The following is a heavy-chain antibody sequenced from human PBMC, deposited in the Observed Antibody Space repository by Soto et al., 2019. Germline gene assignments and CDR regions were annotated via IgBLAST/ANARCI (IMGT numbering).Heavy chain of an antibody. Sequence: SETLSLTCAVYGGSFSGYYWSWIRQPPGKGLEWIGYIYHSGSTYYNPSLKSRVTISVDRSKNQFSLKLSSVTAADTAVYYCARVSLGQQLVLDNWFDPWGQGTLVTVSS. CDR3: ARVSLGQQLVLDNWFDP. CDR2: IYHSGST. J-gene: IGHJ5*02. CDR1: GGSFSGYY. D-gene: IGHD6-13*01. V-gene: IGHV4-34*01.